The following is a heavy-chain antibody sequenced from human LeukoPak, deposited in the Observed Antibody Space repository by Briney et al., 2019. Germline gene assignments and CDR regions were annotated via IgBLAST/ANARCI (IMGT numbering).Heavy chain of an antibody. D-gene: IGHD3-22*01. V-gene: IGHV1-58*02. Sequence: SVTVSCKASGFTFTSSAMQWVRQARGQRLEWIGWIDVGSGNTNYAQKFQERVTITRDMSTSTAYMELSSLRSEDTAVYYCAAVRDYYYDSSGSEYNWFDPWGQGTLVTVSS. J-gene: IGHJ5*02. CDR1: GFTFTSSA. CDR3: AAVRDYYYDSSGSEYNWFDP. CDR2: IDVGSGNT.